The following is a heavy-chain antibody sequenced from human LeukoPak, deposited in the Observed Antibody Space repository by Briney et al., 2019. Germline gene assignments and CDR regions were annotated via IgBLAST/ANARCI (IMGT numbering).Heavy chain of an antibody. CDR1: GFTFSSYA. Sequence: QSGGSLRLSCAASGFTFSSYAMSWVRQAPGKGLEWVSAISGSGGSTCYADSVKGRFTISRDNSKNTLYLQMNSLRAEDTAVYYCAKDFGRFGETWQAFDIWGQGTMVTVSS. V-gene: IGHV3-23*01. D-gene: IGHD3-10*01. CDR2: ISGSGGST. J-gene: IGHJ3*02. CDR3: AKDFGRFGETWQAFDI.